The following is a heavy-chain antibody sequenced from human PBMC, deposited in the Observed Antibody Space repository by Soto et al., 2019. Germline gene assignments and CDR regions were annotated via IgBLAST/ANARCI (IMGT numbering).Heavy chain of an antibody. Sequence: LRLSCSASGXTFSSYGMHWVRQAPGKGLEWVAVIPYDGSNKYYADSVKGRFTISRDNSKNTLYLQMNSLRAEDTAVYYCAKDRATVVTPNYYYYGMDVWGQGTTVTVSS. CDR1: GXTFSSYG. J-gene: IGHJ6*02. D-gene: IGHD4-17*01. CDR2: IPYDGSNK. V-gene: IGHV3-30*18. CDR3: AKDRATVVTPNYYYYGMDV.